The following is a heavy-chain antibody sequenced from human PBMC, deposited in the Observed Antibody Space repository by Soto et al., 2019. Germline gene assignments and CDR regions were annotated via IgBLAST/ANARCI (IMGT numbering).Heavy chain of an antibody. Sequence: GGSLRLSCAASGFTFSSYWMHWVRQAPGKGLVWVSRINSDGSSTSYADSVKGRFTISRDNAKNTLYLQMNSLRAEDTAVYYCARDLARNDYIWGSYRYSRSGAFDIWGQGTMVTVS. J-gene: IGHJ3*02. CDR2: INSDGSST. CDR3: ARDLARNDYIWGSYRYSRSGAFDI. V-gene: IGHV3-74*01. D-gene: IGHD3-16*02. CDR1: GFTFSSYW.